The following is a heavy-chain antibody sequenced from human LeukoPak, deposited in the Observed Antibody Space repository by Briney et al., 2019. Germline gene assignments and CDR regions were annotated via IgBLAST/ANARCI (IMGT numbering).Heavy chain of an antibody. J-gene: IGHJ6*04. CDR3: ARGCSSTSCYAFYGMDV. D-gene: IGHD2-2*01. CDR2: IIPIFGTA. Sequence: GASVKVSCKASGGTFSSYAISWVRQAPGQGLEWMGGIIPIFGTANYAQKFQGRVTITADESTSTAYMELSSLRSEDTAVYYCARGCSSTSCYAFYGMDVWGKGTTVTVPS. CDR1: GGTFSSYA. V-gene: IGHV1-69*01.